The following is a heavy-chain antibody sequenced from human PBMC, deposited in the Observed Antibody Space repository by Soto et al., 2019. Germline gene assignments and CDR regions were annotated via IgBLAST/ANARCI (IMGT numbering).Heavy chain of an antibody. J-gene: IGHJ4*02. CDR1: GGPFSGYY. CDR3: ARGQRRGGSSGWSL. V-gene: IGHV4-34*01. CDR2: INHRGGA. D-gene: IGHD6-19*01. Sequence: PSDTLSLTCAVHGESFSGYGGPFSGYYWSGIRQTPGKGLEWIGEINHRGGANYKPSLKSRVPIPVDTSKNQSSLNLNSWAAADTAVYYCARGQRRGGSSGWSLWGQGTLVTVSS.